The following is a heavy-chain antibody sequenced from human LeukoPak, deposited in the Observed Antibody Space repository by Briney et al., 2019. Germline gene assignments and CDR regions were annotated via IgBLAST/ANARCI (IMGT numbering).Heavy chain of an antibody. J-gene: IGHJ6*03. D-gene: IGHD6-19*01. Sequence: GGSLRLSCAASGFTFSSYWMHWVRQAPGKGLVWVSRINSDGSSTSYADSVKGRFTISRDNAKNTLYLQMNSLRAEDTAVYYCARGSSGWYGYYYYYMDVWGKGTTVTISS. V-gene: IGHV3-74*01. CDR3: ARGSSGWYGYYYYYMDV. CDR1: GFTFSSYW. CDR2: INSDGSST.